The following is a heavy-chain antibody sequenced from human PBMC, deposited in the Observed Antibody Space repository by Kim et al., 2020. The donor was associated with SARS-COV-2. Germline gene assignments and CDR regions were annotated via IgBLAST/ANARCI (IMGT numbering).Heavy chain of an antibody. V-gene: IGHV4-4*07. J-gene: IGHJ4*02. CDR3: AKDSLAPL. Sequence: SGGTDYHPSLKSRLTMSIDTSANYFFLKLTSITAADTAVYYCAKDSLAPLWGRGTLVTVSS. CDR2: SGGT. D-gene: IGHD2-15*01.